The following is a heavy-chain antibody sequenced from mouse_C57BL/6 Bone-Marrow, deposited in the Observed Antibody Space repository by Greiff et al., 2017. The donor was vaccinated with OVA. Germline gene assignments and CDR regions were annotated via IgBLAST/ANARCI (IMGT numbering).Heavy chain of an antibody. CDR2: IYPGDGDI. J-gene: IGHJ2*01. CDR1: GYAFSNYW. CDR3: ARWAY. Sequence: QVQLKESGAELVKPGASVKISCKASGYAFSNYWMNWVKQRPGKGLEWIGQIYPGDGDINYNGKFKGNATLTADKSSSTAYMQFSSLTSADFTVYLCARWAYWGQGTTLTVSS. V-gene: IGHV1-80*01.